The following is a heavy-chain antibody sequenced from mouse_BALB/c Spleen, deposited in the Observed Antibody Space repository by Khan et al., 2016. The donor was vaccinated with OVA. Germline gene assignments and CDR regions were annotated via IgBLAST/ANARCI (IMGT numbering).Heavy chain of an antibody. CDR1: GYTFTSYY. D-gene: IGHD2-1*01. V-gene: IGHV1S81*02. CDR3: TRSGYGTFAY. J-gene: IGHJ3*01. CDR2: INPSTGGT. Sequence: QIQLVQSGAELVKPGASVRLSCKASGYTFTSYYLYWVKQRPGHGLEWIGDINPSTGGTNFNEKFKSKATLTVEQSSSTAYMQLSSLTSEDSAVYYCTRSGYGTFAYWGQGTLVTVS.